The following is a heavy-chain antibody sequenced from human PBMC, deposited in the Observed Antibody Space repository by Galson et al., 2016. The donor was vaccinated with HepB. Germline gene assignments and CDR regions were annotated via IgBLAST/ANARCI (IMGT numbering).Heavy chain of an antibody. CDR1: GYTFSIFG. CDR3: AREYYYDSSGLYY. D-gene: IGHD3-22*01. Sequence: SVKVSCKASGYTFSIFGINWVRKAPGQGLEWMGRIIVHNGHTNYAQKMQGRVTMTTDTSTRTAYMELRGLSSDDTAVYYCAREYYYDSSGLYYWGQGTPVTVSS. CDR2: IIVHNGHT. V-gene: IGHV1-18*01. J-gene: IGHJ4*02.